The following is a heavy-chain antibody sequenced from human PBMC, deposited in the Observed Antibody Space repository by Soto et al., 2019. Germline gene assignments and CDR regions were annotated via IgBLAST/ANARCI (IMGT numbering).Heavy chain of an antibody. V-gene: IGHV4-31*03. CDR3: ARAKKGIAAAENWFDP. J-gene: IGHJ5*02. D-gene: IGHD6-13*01. CDR2: IYYSGST. Sequence: QVQLQESGPGLVKPSQTLSLTCTVSGGSISSGGYYWSWIRQHPGKGLEWIGYIYYSGSTYYNHSLKSRVTISVDTSKNQFSLELSSVTAADTAVYYCARAKKGIAAAENWFDPWGQGTLVTVSS. CDR1: GGSISSGGYY.